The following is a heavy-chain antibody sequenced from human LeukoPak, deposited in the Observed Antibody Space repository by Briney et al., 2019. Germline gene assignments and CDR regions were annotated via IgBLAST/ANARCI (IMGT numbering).Heavy chain of an antibody. CDR3: ARVEGGGGSLDL. Sequence: ASVKVSCKASGGRFTSNAITWVRQAPGQGLEWMGRIIPLLPTTIYAQKFRDRVTITADRSTGTAYMESSSLRSDDTAVYYCARVEGGGGSLDLWGQGTMVTVSS. V-gene: IGHV1-69*04. J-gene: IGHJ3*01. CDR2: IIPLLPTT. CDR1: GGRFTSNA. D-gene: IGHD3-16*01.